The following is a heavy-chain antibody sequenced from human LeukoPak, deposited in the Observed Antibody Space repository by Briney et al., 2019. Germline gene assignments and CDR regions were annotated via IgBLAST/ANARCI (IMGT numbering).Heavy chain of an antibody. CDR2: ISWNSGSI. Sequence: GGSLRLSCAASGFTFDDYAMHWVRQAPGKGLEWVSGISWNSGSIGYADYVKGRFTISRDNAKNSLYLQMNSLRAEDTALYYCAKDIGGDSLRFFDYWGQGTLVTVSS. D-gene: IGHD2-21*02. J-gene: IGHJ4*02. V-gene: IGHV3-9*01. CDR1: GFTFDDYA. CDR3: AKDIGGDSLRFFDY.